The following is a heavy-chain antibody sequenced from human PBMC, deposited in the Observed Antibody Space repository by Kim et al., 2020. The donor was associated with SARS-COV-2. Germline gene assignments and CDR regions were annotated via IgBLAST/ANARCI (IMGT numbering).Heavy chain of an antibody. V-gene: IGHV4-31*03. J-gene: IGHJ5*02. D-gene: IGHD6-19*01. CDR2: IYYSGST. Sequence: SETLSLTCTVSGGSISSGGYYWSWIRQHPGKGLEWIGYIYYSGSTYYNPSLKSRVTISVDTSKNQFSLKLSSVTAADTAVYYCARDLGSGWYPNWFDPWGQGTLVTDSS. CDR3: ARDLGSGWYPNWFDP. CDR1: GGSISSGGYY.